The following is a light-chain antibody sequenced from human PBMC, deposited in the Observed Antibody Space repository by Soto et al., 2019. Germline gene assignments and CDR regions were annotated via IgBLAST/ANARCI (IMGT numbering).Light chain of an antibody. Sequence: QSALTQPASVSGSPGQSITISCTGTSSDIGTYNYVSWYQHHPGKAPKLLIYEVSNRPSGVSNRFSGSKSGNTASLTISGLQAEDEADYYCSSYTSSDTLGVFGGGTKLTVL. CDR3: SSYTSSDTLGV. CDR2: EVS. J-gene: IGLJ3*02. CDR1: SSDIGTYNY. V-gene: IGLV2-14*01.